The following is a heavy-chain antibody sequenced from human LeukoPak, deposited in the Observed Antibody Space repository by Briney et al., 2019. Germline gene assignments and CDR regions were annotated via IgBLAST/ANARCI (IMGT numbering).Heavy chain of an antibody. V-gene: IGHV3-7*01. Sequence: GGSLRLSCAASGFTFSSYWMSWVRQAPGKGLEWVANIKQEGSEKYYVDSVKGRFTISRDNAKNSLYLQMNSLRAEDTAVYYCARGGLTGPRPFYYYGMDVWGQGTTVTVSS. CDR3: ARGGLTGPRPFYYYGMDV. CDR2: IKQEGSEK. J-gene: IGHJ6*02. CDR1: GFTFSSYW. D-gene: IGHD3-9*01.